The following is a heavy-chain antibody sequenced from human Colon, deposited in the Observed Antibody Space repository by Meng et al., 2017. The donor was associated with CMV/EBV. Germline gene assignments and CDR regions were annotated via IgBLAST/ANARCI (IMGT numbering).Heavy chain of an antibody. J-gene: IGHJ5*01. CDR2: ISDGGDRT. CDR3: AKKGTTISPGNWFDS. D-gene: IGHD4-11*01. Sequence: GESLKISCAASGFIFSAYHMNWVRQAPGKGLEWVSSISDGGDRTYYAESVRGRFTISRDNSKNTLHLQMNSLRAEDTAVYYCAKKGTTISPGNWFDSWGQGTLVTVSS. CDR1: GFIFSAYH. V-gene: IGHV3-23*01.